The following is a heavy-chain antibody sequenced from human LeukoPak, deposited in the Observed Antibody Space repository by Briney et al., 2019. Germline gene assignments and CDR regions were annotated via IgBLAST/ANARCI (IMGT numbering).Heavy chain of an antibody. V-gene: IGHV3-64D*09. CDR3: VKAPLRLGELSPEYFQH. D-gene: IGHD3-16*02. Sequence: GGSLRLSCSASGFTFSSYAMHWVRPAPGKGLEYVSAISSNGGSTYYADSVKGRFTISRDNSKNTLYLQMSSLRPEDPAVYYCVKAPLRLGELSPEYFQHWGQGTLVTVSS. J-gene: IGHJ1*01. CDR1: GFTFSSYA. CDR2: ISSNGGST.